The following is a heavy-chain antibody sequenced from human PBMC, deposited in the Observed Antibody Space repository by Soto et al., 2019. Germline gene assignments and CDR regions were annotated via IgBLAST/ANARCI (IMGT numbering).Heavy chain of an antibody. J-gene: IGHJ4*02. CDR3: ACDFGSETNLFDY. D-gene: IGHD3-10*01. Sequence: QLQLQESGSGLVKPSQTLSLTCAVSGGSISSAGYSWSWIRQPPGKGLEWIGNIYHTGSTTYNPSLKSRVPISLDRSKNQFSLNLRSMTAADTAVYYCACDFGSETNLFDYWGQGALVTVSS. V-gene: IGHV4-30-2*01. CDR2: IYHTGST. CDR1: GGSISSAGYS.